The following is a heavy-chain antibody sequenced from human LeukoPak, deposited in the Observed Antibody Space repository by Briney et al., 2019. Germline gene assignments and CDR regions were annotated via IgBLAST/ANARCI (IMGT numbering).Heavy chain of an antibody. Sequence: SVKVSCKASGGTFSSYAISWVRQAPGQGLEWMGGIIPIFGTANYAQKLQGRVTMTTDTSTSTAYMELRSLRSDDTAIYYCARDRILLLGGDYWGQGTLVTVSS. J-gene: IGHJ4*02. D-gene: IGHD3-10*01. V-gene: IGHV1-69*05. CDR2: IIPIFGTA. CDR1: GGTFSSYA. CDR3: ARDRILLLGGDY.